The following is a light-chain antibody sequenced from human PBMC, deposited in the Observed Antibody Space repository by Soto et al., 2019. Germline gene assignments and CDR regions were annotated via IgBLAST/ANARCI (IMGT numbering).Light chain of an antibody. CDR2: GAS. CDR3: QQYNNWRRGT. Sequence: EIVLTQSPGTLSLSPGERATLSCRASQSVSSNLAWYQQKPGQAPRLLIYGASTRATGIPARFSGSGSGTEFTLTISSLQSEDFAVYYCQQYNNWRRGTFGQGTKVEIK. V-gene: IGKV3-15*01. J-gene: IGKJ1*01. CDR1: QSVSSN.